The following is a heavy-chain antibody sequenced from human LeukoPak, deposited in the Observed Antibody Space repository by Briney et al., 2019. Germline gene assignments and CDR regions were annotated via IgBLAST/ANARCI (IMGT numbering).Heavy chain of an antibody. CDR1: GGTFSSYA. D-gene: IGHD6-19*01. V-gene: IGHV1-69*13. CDR2: IIPIFGTA. J-gene: IGHJ4*02. CDR3: AAGYSSGWYGPQ. Sequence: GASVKASCKASGGTFSSYAISWVRQAPGQGLEWMGGIIPIFGTANYAQKFQGRVTITADESTSTAYMELSSLRSEDTAVYYCAAGYSSGWYGPQWGQGTLVTVSS.